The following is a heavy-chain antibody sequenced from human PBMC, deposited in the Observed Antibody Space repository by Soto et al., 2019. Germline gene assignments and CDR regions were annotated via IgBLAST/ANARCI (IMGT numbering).Heavy chain of an antibody. CDR1: GFTFSSYW. V-gene: IGHV3-7*01. Sequence: PGGSLRLSCAASGFTFSSYWMSWVRQAPGKGLEWVANIKQDGSEKYYVDSVKGRFTISRDNAKNSLYLQMNSLRAEDTAVYYCARDGDFWSGSNIDYWGQGTLVTVSS. D-gene: IGHD3-3*01. CDR3: ARDGDFWSGSNIDY. J-gene: IGHJ4*02. CDR2: IKQDGSEK.